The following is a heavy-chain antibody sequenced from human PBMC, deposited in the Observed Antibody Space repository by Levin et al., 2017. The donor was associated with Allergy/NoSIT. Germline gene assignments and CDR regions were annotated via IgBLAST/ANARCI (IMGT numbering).Heavy chain of an antibody. CDR2: ISYDGGNK. V-gene: IGHV3-30*03. CDR1: GFTFSNYA. D-gene: IGHD1-26*01. J-gene: IGHJ1*01. Sequence: LSLTCGASGFTFSNYAMHWVRQTPGKGLEWVALISYDGGNKYYADSVMGRFTISRDNSKSTLYLQMNSLTAGDTAVYYCARDGYTESYLAADFQHWGQGTLVTVSS. CDR3: ARDGYTESYLAADFQH.